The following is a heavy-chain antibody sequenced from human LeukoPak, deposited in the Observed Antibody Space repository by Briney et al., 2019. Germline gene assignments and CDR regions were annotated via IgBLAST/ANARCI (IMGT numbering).Heavy chain of an antibody. CDR1: GFTFSSYG. D-gene: IGHD6-19*01. CDR3: AKGLGYSSGWYGEYFQH. V-gene: IGHV3-30*18. J-gene: IGHJ1*01. CDR2: ISYDGSNK. Sequence: PGRSLRLSCAASGFTFSSYGTHWVRQAPGKGLEWVAVISYDGSNKYYADSVKGRFTISRDNSKNTLYLQMNSLRAEDTAVYYCAKGLGYSSGWYGEYFQHWGQGTLVTVSS.